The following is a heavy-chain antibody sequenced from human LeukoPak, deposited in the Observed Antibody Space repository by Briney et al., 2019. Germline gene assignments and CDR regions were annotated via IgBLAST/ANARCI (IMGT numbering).Heavy chain of an antibody. J-gene: IGHJ3*02. CDR2: IYTSGST. CDR3: ARECSSTSCYDAFDI. CDR1: GGSISSYY. Sequence: SSETLSLTCTVSGGSISSYYWSWIRQPAGKGLEWIGRIYTSGSTNYNPSLKSRVTMSVDTSKNQFSLKLSSVTAADTAVYYCARECSSTSCYDAFDIRGQGTMVTVSS. V-gene: IGHV4-4*07. D-gene: IGHD2-2*01.